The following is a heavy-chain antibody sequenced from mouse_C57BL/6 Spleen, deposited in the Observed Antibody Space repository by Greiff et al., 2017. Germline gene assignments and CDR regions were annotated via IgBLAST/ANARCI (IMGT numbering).Heavy chain of an antibody. V-gene: IGHV5-17*01. CDR1: GFTFSDYG. Sequence: DVKLVESGGGLVKPGGSLKLSCAASGFTFSDYGMHWVRQAPEKGLELVAYISSGSSTIYYADTVKGRFTIPRDNAKNTLFLQMTSLKSTDTAMYYGASTIYYEYDGDWYFDVWGTGTTVTVSS. D-gene: IGHD2-4*01. CDR2: ISSGSSTI. J-gene: IGHJ1*03. CDR3: ASTIYYEYDGDWYFDV.